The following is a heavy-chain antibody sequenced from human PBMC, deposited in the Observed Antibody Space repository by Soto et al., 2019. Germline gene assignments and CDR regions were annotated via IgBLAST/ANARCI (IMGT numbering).Heavy chain of an antibody. V-gene: IGHV3-30-3*01. D-gene: IGHD5-12*01. CDR1: RFTISTYA. Sequence: QVQLVESGGGVVQPGGSLRLSCTTSRFTISTYAMHWHRQAPGNGLDWEEDISHDGSNKYYAATAKGRSTISRDNSKYTLYLQMNSLRAEDTAVYYCARDRESRDGDYYACEYWGQGTLVTVSS. CDR3: ARDRESRDGDYYACEY. CDR2: ISHDGSNK. J-gene: IGHJ4*02.